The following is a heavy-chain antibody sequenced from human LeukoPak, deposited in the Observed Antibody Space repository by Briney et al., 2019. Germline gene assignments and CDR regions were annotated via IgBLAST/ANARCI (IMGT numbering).Heavy chain of an antibody. J-gene: IGHJ4*02. CDR1: GFTFSSSG. D-gene: IGHD5-18*01. V-gene: IGHV3-23*01. Sequence: GSLRLSCAASGFTFSSSGMSWVRQAPGKGLEWVSTISASGDNTYYADSVKGRFTISRDNSKKKLYLQMNSLRAEDTAVYYCVRSTSWIQLWFDYWGQGTLVTVSS. CDR2: ISASGDNT. CDR3: VRSTSWIQLWFDY.